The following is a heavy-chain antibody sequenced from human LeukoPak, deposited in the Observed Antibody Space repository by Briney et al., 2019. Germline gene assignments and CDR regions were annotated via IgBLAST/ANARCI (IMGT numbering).Heavy chain of an antibody. V-gene: IGHV3-30*18. D-gene: IGHD6-13*01. J-gene: IGHJ4*02. CDR1: GFTFSSYW. Sequence: GGSLRLSCAASGFTFSSYWMSWVRQAPGKGLEWVAVISYDGSHKYYVDSVKGRFSISRDNSKNTLYLQMNSLGGEDTAVYYCAKTAATGGGDYWGQGTLVTVSS. CDR2: ISYDGSHK. CDR3: AKTAATGGGDY.